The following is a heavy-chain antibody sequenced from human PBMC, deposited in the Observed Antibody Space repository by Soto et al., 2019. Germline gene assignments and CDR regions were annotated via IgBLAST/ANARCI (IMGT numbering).Heavy chain of an antibody. D-gene: IGHD6-13*01. V-gene: IGHV1-3*01. CDR3: ARDRGAAGTYDY. J-gene: IGHJ4*02. CDR1: GYTFTSYA. Sequence: ASVKVSCKASGYTFTSYAIHWVRQAPGQRLEWMGWINAGRGGTKYSQNFQGRVTITRDTSATTAYMELSSLTSEDTAVYYCARDRGAAGTYDYWGQGTLVPVSS. CDR2: INAGRGGT.